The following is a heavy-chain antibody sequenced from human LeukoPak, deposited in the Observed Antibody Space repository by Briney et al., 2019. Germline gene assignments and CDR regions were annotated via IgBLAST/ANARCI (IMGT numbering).Heavy chain of an antibody. CDR2: IYHSGST. CDR3: ARGWGIDYDSSGPDAFDI. J-gene: IGHJ3*02. Sequence: PSDTLSLTCAVSGGSISSGGYSWSWIRQPPGKGLEWIGYIYHSGSTYYNPSLKSRVTISVDRSKNQFSLKLSSVTAADTAVYYCARGWGIDYDSSGPDAFDIWGQGTMVTVSS. D-gene: IGHD3-22*01. CDR1: GGSISSGGYS. V-gene: IGHV4-30-2*01.